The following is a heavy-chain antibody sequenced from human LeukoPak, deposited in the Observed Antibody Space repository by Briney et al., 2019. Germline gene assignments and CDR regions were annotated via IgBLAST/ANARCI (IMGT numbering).Heavy chain of an antibody. CDR2: IIPIFGTA. Sequence: GASVKVSCKASGGTFSSYAISWVRPAPGQGREWMGGIIPIFGTANYAQKFQGRVTITADESTSTAYMELSSLRSEDTAVYYCARGCSGGSCYSFIDYYYYMDVWGKGTTVTVSS. CDR1: GGTFSSYA. CDR3: ARGCSGGSCYSFIDYYYYMDV. D-gene: IGHD2-15*01. V-gene: IGHV1-69*13. J-gene: IGHJ6*03.